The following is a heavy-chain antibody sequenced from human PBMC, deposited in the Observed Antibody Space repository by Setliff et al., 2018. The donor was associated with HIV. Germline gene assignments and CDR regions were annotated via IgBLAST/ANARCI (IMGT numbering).Heavy chain of an antibody. V-gene: IGHV1-69*13. J-gene: IGHJ4*02. CDR1: GGTFSSYA. D-gene: IGHD3-10*01. CDR2: IIPIFGTT. Sequence: ASVKVSCKASGGTFSSYAISWVRQAPGQGLEWMGGIIPIFGTTNYAQKFQGRVTITADEWTSTAYMELSSLRSEDTAVYYCAADRDLWFGELVTWAQGTLVTVSS. CDR3: AADRDLWFGELVT.